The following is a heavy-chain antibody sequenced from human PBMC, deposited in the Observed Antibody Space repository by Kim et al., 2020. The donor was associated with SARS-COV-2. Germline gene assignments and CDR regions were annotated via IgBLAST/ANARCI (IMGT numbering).Heavy chain of an antibody. D-gene: IGHD3-22*01. J-gene: IGHJ6*02. V-gene: IGHV3-30*07. Sequence: KGRFTISRDNSKNTLYLQMNSLRAEDTAVYYCARPTDIYDTHYYYGMDVWGQGTTVTVSS. CDR3: ARPTDIYDTHYYYGMDV.